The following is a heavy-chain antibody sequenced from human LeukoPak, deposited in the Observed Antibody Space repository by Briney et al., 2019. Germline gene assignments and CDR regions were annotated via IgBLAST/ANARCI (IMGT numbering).Heavy chain of an antibody. J-gene: IGHJ4*02. V-gene: IGHV4-61*02. D-gene: IGHD1-26*01. CDR3: TRSFPGIVGAADF. CDR1: GGSISSGSYY. Sequence: PSETLSLTCTVSGGSISSGSYYWSWIRQPAGKGLEWIGRIYTSGSTNYNPSLKSRVTISVDTSKNQFSLKLSSVTAADTGVYYCTRSFPGIVGAADFWGQGTLVTVSS. CDR2: IYTSGST.